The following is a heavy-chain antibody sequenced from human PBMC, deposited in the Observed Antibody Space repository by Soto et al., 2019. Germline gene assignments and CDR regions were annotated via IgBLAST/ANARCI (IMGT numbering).Heavy chain of an antibody. CDR3: ARDRHILTGYYRDNYYYGMDV. CDR2: IFYSGST. D-gene: IGHD3-9*01. V-gene: IGHV4-39*07. J-gene: IGHJ6*02. Sequence: SETLSLTCTVSGDSISSSNYFWGWIRQPPGKGLEWIGTIFYSGSTYYNPSLKSRLTLFVDTSKNQFSLKLSSVTAADTAVYYCARDRHILTGYYRDNYYYGMDVWGQGTTVTVSS. CDR1: GDSISSSNYF.